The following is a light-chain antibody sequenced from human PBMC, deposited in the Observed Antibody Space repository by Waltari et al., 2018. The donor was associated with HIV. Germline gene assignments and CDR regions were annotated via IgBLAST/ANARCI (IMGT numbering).Light chain of an antibody. V-gene: IGLV7-46*01. CDR1: TGAGTSGHY. CDR3: LLSTNVV. Sequence: QAVLTQEPSLTVSPGGTVTMACGSSTGAGTSGHYPYWFQQKPGQAPRTLIFDTTYKHSWTPARFSGSLLGGKAALTLSGAQPEDEAEYYCLLSTNVVFGGGTKLTVL. J-gene: IGLJ2*01. CDR2: DTT.